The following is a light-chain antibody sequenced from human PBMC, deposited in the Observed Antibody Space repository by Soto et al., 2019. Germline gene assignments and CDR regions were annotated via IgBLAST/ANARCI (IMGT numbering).Light chain of an antibody. V-gene: IGKV1-12*01. Sequence: DIQVTQSPSSVSASVGDRVTISCRASQGFSTWLAWYQQKPGKAPKLLIYAASTLQSGVPSRFSGSGSGTDFTLTINSLQPEDSATYYCQQANSFPITFGQGTRLEIK. CDR1: QGFSTW. J-gene: IGKJ5*01. CDR3: QQANSFPIT. CDR2: AAS.